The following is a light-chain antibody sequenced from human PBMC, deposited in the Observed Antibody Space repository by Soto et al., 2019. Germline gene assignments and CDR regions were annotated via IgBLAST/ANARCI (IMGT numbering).Light chain of an antibody. CDR3: QQFYTWPVT. Sequence: EIVLTQSPATLSVSPGERVTVSCRASQGIRNHLAWYQHKPGQAPRLLISYGSAGATGIPARFSGSGSGTEFTLTINSLQSEDFAVYYCQQFYTWPVTFGGGTKVDIK. V-gene: IGKV3-15*01. CDR1: QGIRNH. CDR2: YGS. J-gene: IGKJ4*01.